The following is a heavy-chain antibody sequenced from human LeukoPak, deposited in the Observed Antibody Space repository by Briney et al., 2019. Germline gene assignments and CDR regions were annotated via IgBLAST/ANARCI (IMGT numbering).Heavy chain of an antibody. D-gene: IGHD3-22*01. V-gene: IGHV3-9*01. CDR1: GFTFDDYA. CDR3: AKDTAYDSSGLFDY. J-gene: IGHJ4*02. Sequence: GGSLRLSCAASGFTFDDYAMHWVRQAPGKGLEWVSGINWNSGSVDYADSVNSVKGRFTISRDNAKNSLYLQMNSLRAEDTALYYCAKDTAYDSSGLFDYWGQGTLVTVSS. CDR2: INWNSGSV.